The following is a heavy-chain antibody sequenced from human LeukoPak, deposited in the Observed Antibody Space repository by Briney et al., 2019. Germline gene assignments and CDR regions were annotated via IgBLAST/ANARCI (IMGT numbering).Heavy chain of an antibody. J-gene: IGHJ4*02. V-gene: IGHV3-23*01. CDR2: ISGSGGST. CDR3: AKKEGAYSSFDC. CDR1: GFTFSSYV. Sequence: PGGSLRLSCAASGFTFSSYVMSWVRQAPGKGLEWVSSISGSGGSTYYADSVKGRFTISRDNSKNTLYLQMNSLRAEDTAVYYCAKKEGAYSSFDCWGQGTLVTVSS. D-gene: IGHD3-16*01.